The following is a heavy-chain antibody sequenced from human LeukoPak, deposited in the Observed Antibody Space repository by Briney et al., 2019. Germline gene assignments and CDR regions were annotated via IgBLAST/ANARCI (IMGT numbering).Heavy chain of an antibody. CDR2: INWNGGNT. CDR3: ARHLSGVTGYTYGRGIDY. Sequence: GGSLRLSCAASGFTFDDYGMSWVRQAPGKGLEWVSGINWNGGNTGYADSVKGRFTISRDNAKNSLYLQMNSLRAEDTAVYYCARHLSGVTGYTYGRGIDYWGQGTLVTVSS. J-gene: IGHJ4*02. D-gene: IGHD5-18*01. CDR1: GFTFDDYG. V-gene: IGHV3-20*04.